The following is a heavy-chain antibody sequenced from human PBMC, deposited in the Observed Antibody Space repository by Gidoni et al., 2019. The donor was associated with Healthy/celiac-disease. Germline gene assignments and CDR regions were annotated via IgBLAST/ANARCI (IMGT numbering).Heavy chain of an antibody. CDR1: GFTFGDYA. D-gene: IGHD3-9*01. Sequence: EVQLVESGGGLVQPGRSLRLSCTASGFTFGDYAMSWFRQAPGKGLGWVGFIRSKAYGGTTEYAASVKGRFTISRDDSKSIAYLQMNSLKTEDTAVYYCTRGSRYFDWLPDYWGQGTLVTVSS. CDR3: TRGSRYFDWLPDY. J-gene: IGHJ4*02. CDR2: IRSKAYGGTT. V-gene: IGHV3-49*03.